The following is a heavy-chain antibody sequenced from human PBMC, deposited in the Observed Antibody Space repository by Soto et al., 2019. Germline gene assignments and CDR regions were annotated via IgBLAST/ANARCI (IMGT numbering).Heavy chain of an antibody. J-gene: IGHJ6*02. V-gene: IGHV1-24*01. CDR1: RYTLTELS. CDR3: AGKTTVVTSVYYYGMDV. CDR2: FDPEDGET. D-gene: IGHD4-17*01. Sequence: ASVKVSCKVSRYTLTELSMHWVRQAPGKGLEWMGGFDPEDGETIYAQKFQGRVTMTEDTSTDTAYMELSSLRSEDTAVYYCAGKTTVVTSVYYYGMDVWGQGTTVTVSS.